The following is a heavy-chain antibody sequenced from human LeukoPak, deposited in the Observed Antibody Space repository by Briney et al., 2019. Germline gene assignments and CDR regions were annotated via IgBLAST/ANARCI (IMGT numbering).Heavy chain of an antibody. J-gene: IGHJ4*02. Sequence: SETLSLTCTVSGSSIISTDFYWGWIRQPPGEGLEWVGVIYFSGATYYNPSLKSRLTISLDTSKNQFSLKLTSVTAADTAVYFCARGLWFGKKWGEGTLVTVST. V-gene: IGHV4-39*07. CDR3: ARGLWFGKK. D-gene: IGHD3-10*01. CDR1: GSSIISTDFY. CDR2: IYFSGAT.